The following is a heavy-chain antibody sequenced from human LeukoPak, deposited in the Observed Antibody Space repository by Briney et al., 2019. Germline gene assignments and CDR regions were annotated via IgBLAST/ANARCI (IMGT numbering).Heavy chain of an antibody. CDR3: AIGNGATAGY. V-gene: IGHV3-48*01. D-gene: IGHD1-26*01. CDR1: GFTFSSYS. J-gene: IGHJ4*02. Sequence: PGGSLRLSCAASGFTFSSYSMNWVRQAPGKELEWVSYISSSSSTIYYADSVKGRFTISRDNSRNTLYLQMNSLRAEDTAVYYCAIGNGATAGYWGQGTLVTVSS. CDR2: ISSSSSTI.